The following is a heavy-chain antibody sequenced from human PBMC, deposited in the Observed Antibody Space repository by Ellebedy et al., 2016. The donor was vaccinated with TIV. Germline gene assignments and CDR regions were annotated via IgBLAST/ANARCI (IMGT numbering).Heavy chain of an antibody. V-gene: IGHV1-46*01. CDR2: INPSAGTA. D-gene: IGHD2-8*01. CDR3: ARDFVPNDYGDY. CDR1: GYTFTSYY. Sequence: ASVKVSCKASGYTFTSYYMHWVRQAPGQGLEWMGIINPSAGTARYAQNFQGRVTMTRDTSTSTVYMELSSLRSEDTAVYYCARDFVPNDYGDYWGQGTLVTVSS. J-gene: IGHJ4*02.